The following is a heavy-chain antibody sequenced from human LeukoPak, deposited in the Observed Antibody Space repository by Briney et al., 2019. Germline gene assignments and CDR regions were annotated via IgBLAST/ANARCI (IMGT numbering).Heavy chain of an antibody. Sequence: GGSLRLSCTVSGFSLSSYAMSRVRRAPGKGLEWVSATSSSDAGKYYADPVRGRFTISRDNSRNTMYLQMNSLRAEDAAVYYCAKAPVTSCRGAFCYPFDSWGQGTVVTVSS. CDR1: GFSLSSYA. CDR3: AKAPVTSCRGAFCYPFDS. V-gene: IGHV3-23*01. CDR2: TSSSDAGK. D-gene: IGHD2-15*01. J-gene: IGHJ4*02.